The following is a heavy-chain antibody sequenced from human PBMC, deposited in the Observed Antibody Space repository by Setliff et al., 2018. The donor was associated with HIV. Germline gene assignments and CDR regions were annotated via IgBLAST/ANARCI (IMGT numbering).Heavy chain of an antibody. V-gene: IGHV5-51*01. Sequence: GESLKISCKGSGYSFTSYWIGWVRQMPGKGLEWMVIIYPGDSDTRYSPPFQGQVTISADKSISTAYLQWSSLKASDTAMYYCARRGHYDSSGYPPGYYYGMDVWGQGTTVTV. CDR2: IYPGDSDT. D-gene: IGHD3-22*01. CDR3: ARRGHYDSSGYPPGYYYGMDV. CDR1: GYSFTSYW. J-gene: IGHJ6*02.